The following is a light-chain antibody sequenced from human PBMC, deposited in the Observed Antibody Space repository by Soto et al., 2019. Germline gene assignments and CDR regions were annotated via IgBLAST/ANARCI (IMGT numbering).Light chain of an antibody. V-gene: IGKV3-20*01. J-gene: IGKJ5*01. CDR3: QQYGSSPRIT. CDR1: QSVSSSY. Sequence: EIVLTQSPGTLSLSPGERATLSCRASQSVSSSYLDWYQQKPGQAPRLLIYGASSRATDIPDRFSGSGSETDFTLTISRLEREEFAVYYCQQYGSSPRITFGQGTRLEIK. CDR2: GAS.